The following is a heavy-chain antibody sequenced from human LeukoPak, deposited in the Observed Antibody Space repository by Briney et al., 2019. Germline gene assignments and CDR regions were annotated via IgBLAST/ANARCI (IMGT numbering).Heavy chain of an antibody. D-gene: IGHD2-21*02. CDR3: TTCGGDCYSLSDAFDI. Sequence: GGSLRLSCAASGFTFSNAWMSWVRQAPGKGLEWVGRIKSKTDGGTTDYAAPVKGRFTISRDDSKNTLYLQMNSLNTEDTAVYYCTTCGGDCYSLSDAFDIWGQGTMVTVSS. CDR2: IKSKTDGGTT. CDR1: GFTFSNAW. J-gene: IGHJ3*02. V-gene: IGHV3-15*01.